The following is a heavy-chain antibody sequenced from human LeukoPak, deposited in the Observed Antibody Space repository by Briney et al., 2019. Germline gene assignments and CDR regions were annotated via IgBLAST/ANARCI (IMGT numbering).Heavy chain of an antibody. J-gene: IGHJ5*02. D-gene: IGHD2-15*01. Sequence: GGSLRLSCAASGFIFSSYAMSWIRQAPGKGLEWVSAISGSGGSTYSADSVKGRFTISGDNSKNTLYLQMNSLRAEDTAVYYCAKSTHTNPGDEFDPWGQGTLVTVSS. V-gene: IGHV3-23*01. CDR3: AKSTHTNPGDEFDP. CDR1: GFIFSSYA. CDR2: ISGSGGST.